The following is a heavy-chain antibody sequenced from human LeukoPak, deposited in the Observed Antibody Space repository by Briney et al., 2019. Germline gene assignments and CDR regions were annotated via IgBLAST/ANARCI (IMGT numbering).Heavy chain of an antibody. J-gene: IGHJ3*02. CDR1: GFTFSNE. V-gene: IGHV3-48*03. CDR2: ISSSGSTI. Sequence: GGSLRLSCAASGFTFSNEMNWVRQAPGKGLEWVSYISSSGSTIYYADSVKGRFTISRDNAKNSLYLQMNSLRAEDTAVYYCASSPMTTADAFDIWGQGTMVTVSS. D-gene: IGHD4-17*01. CDR3: ASSPMTTADAFDI.